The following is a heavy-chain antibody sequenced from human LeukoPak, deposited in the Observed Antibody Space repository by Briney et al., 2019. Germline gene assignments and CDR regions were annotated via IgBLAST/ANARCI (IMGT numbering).Heavy chain of an antibody. CDR3: ARGLDCRSTSCYLDN. J-gene: IGHJ4*02. Sequence: GGSLRLSCAASGFTFTKYWMTWVRQAPGKGLEWVANIKQDGSEKFYVDSVKGRFTISRDNAKNSLYLQVSSLGAEDTAVYYCARGLDCRSTSCYLDNWGQGTLVTVSS. D-gene: IGHD2-2*01. CDR2: IKQDGSEK. CDR1: GFTFTKYW. V-gene: IGHV3-7*01.